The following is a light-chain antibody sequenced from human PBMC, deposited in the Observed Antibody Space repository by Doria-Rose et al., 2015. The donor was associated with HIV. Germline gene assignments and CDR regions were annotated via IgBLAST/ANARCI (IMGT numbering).Light chain of an antibody. V-gene: IGKV3-15*01. CDR2: GAS. CDR1: QSVGTD. CDR3: HQYNNWPT. J-gene: IGKJ5*01. Sequence: TQSPETLSVSPGESATLSCRASQSVGTDLAWYQHKPGQAPRLLIWGASTRATGIPARFSGSGSGTEFTLTISGLQSEDFAIYFCHQYNNWPTFGQGTRLDIK.